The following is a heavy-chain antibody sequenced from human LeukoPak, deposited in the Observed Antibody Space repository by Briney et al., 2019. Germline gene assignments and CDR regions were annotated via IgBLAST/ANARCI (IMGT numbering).Heavy chain of an antibody. V-gene: IGHV3-53*01. D-gene: IGHD2-2*01. CDR1: GFTVSSNY. J-gene: IGHJ3*02. CDR3: AREGCSSTSCLSDAFGI. Sequence: PGGSLRLSCAASGFTVSSNYMSWVRQAPGKGLEWVSVIYSGGSTYYADSVKGRFTISRDNSKNTLYLQMNSLRAEDTAVYYCAREGCSSTSCLSDAFGIWGQGTMVTVSS. CDR2: IYSGGST.